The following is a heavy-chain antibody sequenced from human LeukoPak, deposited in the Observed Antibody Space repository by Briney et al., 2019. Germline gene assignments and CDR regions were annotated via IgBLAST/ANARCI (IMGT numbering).Heavy chain of an antibody. D-gene: IGHD2/OR15-2a*01. V-gene: IGHV4-34*01. Sequence: KPSETLSLTCAVNGGPFSGYYWSWIRQPPGKGLEWIGEVNHRGSTNYNPSLKSRVTVSEDTSKNQFSLKLSSVTAADTAVYYCAGHHPRNTVDFWGQGTLVTVSS. CDR1: GGPFSGYY. CDR3: AGHHPRNTVDF. J-gene: IGHJ4*02. CDR2: VNHRGST.